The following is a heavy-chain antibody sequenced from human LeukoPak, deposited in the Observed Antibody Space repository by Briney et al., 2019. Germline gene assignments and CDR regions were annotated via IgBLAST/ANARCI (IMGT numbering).Heavy chain of an antibody. CDR1: GFTFSSYS. Sequence: PGGSLRLCCAASGFTFSSYSMNWVRQAPGTGLEWVSSISSSSSYTYYADSVKGRFTISRDNAKNSLYLQMNSLRAEDTAVYYCAREGGYYYDSSGSLEYWGQGTLVTVSS. CDR2: ISSSSSYT. J-gene: IGHJ4*02. CDR3: AREGGYYYDSSGSLEY. V-gene: IGHV3-21*01. D-gene: IGHD3-22*01.